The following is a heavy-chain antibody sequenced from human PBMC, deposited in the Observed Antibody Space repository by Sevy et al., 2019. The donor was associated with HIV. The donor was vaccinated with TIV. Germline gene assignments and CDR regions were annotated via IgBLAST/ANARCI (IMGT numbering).Heavy chain of an antibody. V-gene: IGHV3-23*01. D-gene: IGHD2-8*01. CDR1: GFTFSKYS. J-gene: IGHJ4*02. CDR2: LSFGCGEI. CDR3: AREGCTKPHDY. Sequence: GGSLRLSCAASGFTFSKYSMRWVRQPPGKGLEWVSTLSFGCGEINYADSVKGRLTISRDNSKSSVYLQMNNLRPEDTVVYYCAREGCTKPHDYWGQGTLVTVSS.